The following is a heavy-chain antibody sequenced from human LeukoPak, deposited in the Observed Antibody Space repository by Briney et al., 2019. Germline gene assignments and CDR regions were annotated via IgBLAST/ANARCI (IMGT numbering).Heavy chain of an antibody. CDR1: GYTLNELS. J-gene: IGHJ5*02. V-gene: IGHV1-24*01. CDR2: FDPEDGET. D-gene: IGHD3-10*01. Sequence: ASVKVSCKVSGYTLNELSMHWVRQAPGKGLEWMGGFDPEDGETIYAQEFQGRVTMTEDTSTDTAYMELRSLRSDDTAVYYCARGPFYYGSGSYPVYQNWFDPWGQGTLVTVSS. CDR3: ARGPFYYGSGSYPVYQNWFDP.